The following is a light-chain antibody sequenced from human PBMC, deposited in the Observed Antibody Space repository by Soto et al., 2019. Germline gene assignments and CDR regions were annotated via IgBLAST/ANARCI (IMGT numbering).Light chain of an antibody. J-gene: IGLJ3*02. Sequence: QSALTQPASVSGSPGQSITISCTGTSRDIGTYYYVSWYQHHPGKAPKVIIHDVSTRPSGVSDRFSGSKSDNTASLTISGLQPDDEDDYYCSSYTISNTLVFGGGTKLTVL. CDR1: SRDIGTYYY. CDR2: DVS. CDR3: SSYTISNTLV. V-gene: IGLV2-14*03.